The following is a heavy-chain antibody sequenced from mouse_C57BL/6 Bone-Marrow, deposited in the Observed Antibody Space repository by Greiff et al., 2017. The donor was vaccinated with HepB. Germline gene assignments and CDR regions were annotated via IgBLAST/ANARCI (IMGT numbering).Heavy chain of an antibody. CDR1: GFSFTSYG. J-gene: IGHJ1*03. CDR2: IWSGGST. CDR3: ASTVVDWYFDV. D-gene: IGHD1-1*01. Sequence: VQLKESGPGLVQPSQSLSITCTVSGFSFTSYGVHWVRQSPGKGLEWLGVIWSGGSTDYNAAFISRLSISKDNSKSQVFFKMNSLQADDTAIYYCASTVVDWYFDVWGTGTTVTVSS. V-gene: IGHV2-2*01.